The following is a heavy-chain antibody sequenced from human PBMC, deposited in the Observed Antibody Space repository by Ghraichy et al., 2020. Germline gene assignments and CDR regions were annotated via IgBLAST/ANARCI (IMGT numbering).Heavy chain of an antibody. CDR1: GGSFNNYA. CDR3: ARQASSSWCVGTDAFHI. Sequence: SVKVSCKTSGGSFNNYAFNWVRQAPGQGLEWLGRIIPTLRSANSAQKFQGRVTITADEFTSTIYMELSRLASADTALYYCARQASSSWCVGTDAFHIWGHRTMLTVSS. D-gene: IGHD6-13*01. V-gene: IGHV1-69*11. CDR2: IIPTLRSA. J-gene: IGHJ3*02.